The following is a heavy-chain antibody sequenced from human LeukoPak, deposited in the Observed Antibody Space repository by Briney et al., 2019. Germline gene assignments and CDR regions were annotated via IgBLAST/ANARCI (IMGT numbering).Heavy chain of an antibody. CDR2: IYVTGST. CDR3: ARDLGATGEVKFDP. V-gene: IGHV4-4*07. J-gene: IGHJ5*02. D-gene: IGHD1-26*01. Sequence: PSETLSLTCSVSGDSISSHYWSWIRQPAGKALEWIGRIYVTGSTTYNPSLESRVTMSLDTSKNHFSLKLRSVTAADTAVYYCARDLGATGEVKFDPWGQGTLVTVSS. CDR1: GDSISSHY.